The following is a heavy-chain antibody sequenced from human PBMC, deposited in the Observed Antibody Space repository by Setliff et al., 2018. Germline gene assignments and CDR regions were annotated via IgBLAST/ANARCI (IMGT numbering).Heavy chain of an antibody. CDR3: TRLAARGYSYGSDY. V-gene: IGHV4-61*02. Sequence: PSETLSLTCTVSGGSISSGDYYWGWIRQPAGRALEWIGRIYASGDTNYNPSLTSRVTISRDTSQNQFSLKVNSVTAADTAVYYCTRLAARGYSYGSDYWGQGSLVTVSS. CDR1: GGSISSGDYY. D-gene: IGHD5-18*01. J-gene: IGHJ4*02. CDR2: IYASGDT.